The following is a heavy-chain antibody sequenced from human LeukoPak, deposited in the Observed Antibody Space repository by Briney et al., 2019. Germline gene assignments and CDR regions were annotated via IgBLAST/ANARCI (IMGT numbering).Heavy chain of an antibody. J-gene: IGHJ4*02. Sequence: PGRSLRLSCAASGFTLSSHAMHWVRQAPGKGLEWVAVISYDGSHIYYADSVKGRFTISRDNSKNTLYLQMNSLRAEDTALYYCARLMYSSGWYGGDYWGQGALVTVSS. V-gene: IGHV3-30-3*01. CDR3: ARLMYSSGWYGGDY. CDR1: GFTLSSHA. D-gene: IGHD6-19*01. CDR2: ISYDGSHI.